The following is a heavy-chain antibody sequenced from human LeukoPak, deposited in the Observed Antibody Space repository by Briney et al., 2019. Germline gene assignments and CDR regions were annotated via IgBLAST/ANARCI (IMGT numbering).Heavy chain of an antibody. J-gene: IGHJ6*03. CDR3: ARVATSIAAALYYYYYMDV. CDR1: GYTFTGYY. V-gene: IGHV1-2*02. Sequence: ASVKVSCKASGYTFTGYYMHWVRQAPGQGLEWMGWINPNSGGTNYAQKFQGRVTMTRDTSISKAYMELSRLRSDDTAVYYCARVATSIAAALYYYYYMDVWGKGTTVTVSS. D-gene: IGHD6-13*01. CDR2: INPNSGGT.